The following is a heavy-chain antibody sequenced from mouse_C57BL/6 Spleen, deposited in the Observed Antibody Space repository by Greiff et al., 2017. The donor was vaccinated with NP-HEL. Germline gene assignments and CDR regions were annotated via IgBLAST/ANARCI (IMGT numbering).Heavy chain of an antibody. J-gene: IGHJ2*01. CDR2: IDPEDGAT. V-gene: IGHV14-2*01. CDR3: VKTAQALDY. Sequence: EVQLQESGAELVKPGASVKLSCTASGFNIKDYYMHWVKQRTEQGLAWIGRIDPEDGATKYAPKFQGKATITADTSSNTAYLQLSSLTSEDTAVYYCVKTAQALDYWGQGTTLTVSS. D-gene: IGHD3-2*02. CDR1: GFNIKDYY.